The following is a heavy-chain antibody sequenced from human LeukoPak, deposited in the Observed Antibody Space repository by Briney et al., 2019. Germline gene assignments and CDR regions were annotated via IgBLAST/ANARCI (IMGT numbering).Heavy chain of an antibody. V-gene: IGHV3-23*01. CDR2: ISNSGGNA. Sequence: GGTLRLSCAASGFTFRNYGMSWVRQAPGKGLEWVSAISNSGGNAYYADSVKGRFTISRDNSRNTLYLQMNSLRAEDTAVYYCAKDDGGSYYIYYYYMDVWGKGTTVTISS. CDR1: GFTFRNYG. D-gene: IGHD1-26*01. J-gene: IGHJ6*03. CDR3: AKDDGGSYYIYYYYMDV.